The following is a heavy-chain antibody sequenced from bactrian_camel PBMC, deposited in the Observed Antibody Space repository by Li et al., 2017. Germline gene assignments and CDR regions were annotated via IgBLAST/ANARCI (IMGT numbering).Heavy chain of an antibody. CDR1: GVTVSASY. D-gene: IGHD1*01. J-gene: IGHJ4*01. CDR2: IHRDGSYT. V-gene: IGHV3S5*01. Sequence: VQLVESGGGLVQPGGSLRLSCAASGVTVSASYMSWVRQAPGKGLEWVSSIHRDGSYTYYADSVKGRFAISRDNVKNTVYLQLDSLRTEDTAMYYCAKDWPKFGQLISHTRGQGTQVT. CDR3: AKDWPKFGQLISHT.